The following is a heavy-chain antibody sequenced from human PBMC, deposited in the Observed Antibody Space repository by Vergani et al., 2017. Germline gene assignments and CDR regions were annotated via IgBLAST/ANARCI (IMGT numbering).Heavy chain of an antibody. CDR2: INTNTGHP. CDR3: ARGLEMATITGFDA. J-gene: IGHJ5*02. CDR1: QYTFTNYA. Sequence: QVQLVQSGAEVKKPGSSVKVSCKASQYTFTNYAINGVRQAPGQGLEGMGWINTNTGHPTYAQGFTGRFVFSSDTSVSTTYLQISSLKAEDSAVYYCARGLEMATITGFDAWGQGTLVTVSS. D-gene: IGHD5-24*01. V-gene: IGHV7-4-1*02.